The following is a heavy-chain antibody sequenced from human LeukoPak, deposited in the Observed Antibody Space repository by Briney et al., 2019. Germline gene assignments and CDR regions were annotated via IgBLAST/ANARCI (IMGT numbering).Heavy chain of an antibody. CDR2: INPNSGGT. CDR1: GYTFTGYY. CDR3: ARVFCSSTSCYSTFDY. J-gene: IGHJ4*02. Sequence: ASVTVSCKASGYTFTGYYMHWVRRAPGQGLGWMGWINPNSGGTNYAQKFQGRVTMTRDTSISTAYMELSRLRSDDTAVYYCARVFCSSTSCYSTFDYWGQGTLVTVSS. V-gene: IGHV1-2*02. D-gene: IGHD2-2*01.